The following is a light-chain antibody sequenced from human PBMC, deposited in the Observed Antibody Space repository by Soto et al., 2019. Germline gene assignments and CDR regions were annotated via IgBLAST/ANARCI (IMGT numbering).Light chain of an antibody. Sequence: DIQMTQSPSSLSASVGDRDTITCRANQDISNFLAWYQQKPGKAPKLLIYAASTLQSGVPSRFSGSGSGTDFALTISSRQRDDVATYYCQRDNSAPLTFGQGTKVEIK. V-gene: IGKV1-27*01. CDR3: QRDNSAPLT. CDR2: AAS. J-gene: IGKJ1*01. CDR1: QDISNF.